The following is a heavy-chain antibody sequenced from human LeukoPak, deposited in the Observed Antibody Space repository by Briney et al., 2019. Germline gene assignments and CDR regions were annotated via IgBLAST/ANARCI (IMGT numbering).Heavy chain of an antibody. Sequence: SETLSLTCTVSGGSISSYYWSWIRQPPGKGLEWIGYIYYSGSTNYNPSLKSRVTISVDTSKNQFSLKLSSVTAADTAVYYCARGPPKEGLFDYWGQGTQVTVSS. D-gene: IGHD3/OR15-3a*01. CDR1: GGSISSYY. V-gene: IGHV4-59*01. J-gene: IGHJ4*02. CDR2: IYYSGST. CDR3: ARGPPKEGLFDY.